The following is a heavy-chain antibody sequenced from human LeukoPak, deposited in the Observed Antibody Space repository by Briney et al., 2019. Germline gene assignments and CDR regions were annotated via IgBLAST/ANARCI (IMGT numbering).Heavy chain of an antibody. J-gene: IGHJ4*02. CDR1: GFTFSSYA. Sequence: GGSLRLSCAASGFTFSSYAMSWVRQAPGKGLEWVSAINGSGGSTYYADSVKGRFTISRDNSKNTLYLQMNSLRAEDTAVYYCARDSYDSSDFYFDYWGQGTLVTVSS. V-gene: IGHV3-23*01. CDR3: ARDSYDSSDFYFDY. D-gene: IGHD3-22*01. CDR2: INGSGGST.